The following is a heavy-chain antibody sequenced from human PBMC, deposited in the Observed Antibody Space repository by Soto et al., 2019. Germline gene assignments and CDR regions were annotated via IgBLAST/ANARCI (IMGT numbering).Heavy chain of an antibody. CDR3: ARVRYYDFWSGEDYYYYGMDV. J-gene: IGHJ6*02. CDR2: ISAYNGNT. Sequence: ASVKVSCKASGYTFTSYGISWVRQAPGQGLEWMGWISAYNGNTNYAQKLQGRVTMTTDTFTSTAYMELRSLRSDDTAVNYWARVRYYDFWSGEDYYYYGMDVWGQGTTVTVSS. V-gene: IGHV1-18*01. D-gene: IGHD3-3*01. CDR1: GYTFTSYG.